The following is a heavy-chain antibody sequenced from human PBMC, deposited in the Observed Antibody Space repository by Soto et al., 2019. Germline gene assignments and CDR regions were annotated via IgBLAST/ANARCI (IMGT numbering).Heavy chain of an antibody. Sequence: NPSETLSLICTISGGSISVYYWSWIRQSPGQGLEWIGYIYDSGSPYYNPSLKTRVTISADTSKNQISLKLTSATAADTAVYFCARGVGSSPPRYWGRGTLVTVSS. V-gene: IGHV4-59*01. J-gene: IGHJ4*02. D-gene: IGHD3-9*01. CDR3: ARGVGSSPPRY. CDR1: GGSISVYY. CDR2: IYDSGSP.